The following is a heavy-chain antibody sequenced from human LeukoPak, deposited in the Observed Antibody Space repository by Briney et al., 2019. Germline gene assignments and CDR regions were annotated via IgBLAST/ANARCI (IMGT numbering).Heavy chain of an antibody. CDR1: GGSFSGYY. Sequence: SETLSLTCAVYGGSFSGYYWSWIRQPPGKGLEWIGEINHSGSTNYDPSLKSRVTISVDTSKNQFSLKLSSVTAADTAVYYCARGRIQLWFGGGQGTLVTVSS. D-gene: IGHD5-18*01. CDR2: INHSGST. J-gene: IGHJ4*02. CDR3: ARGRIQLWFG. V-gene: IGHV4-34*01.